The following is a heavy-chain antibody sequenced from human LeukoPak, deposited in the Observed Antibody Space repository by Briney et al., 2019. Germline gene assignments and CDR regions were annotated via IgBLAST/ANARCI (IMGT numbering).Heavy chain of an antibody. Sequence: PSETLSLTCTVSGGSINSYYWSWIRQPPGKGLEYIGYIYYSGSTNYNPSLKSRVTISIDTSKNQFSLKLSSVTAADTAVYYCATGILTGYYSMDVWGQGTTVTVSS. V-gene: IGHV4-59*08. CDR1: GGSINSYY. CDR2: IYYSGST. CDR3: ATGILTGYYSMDV. J-gene: IGHJ6*02. D-gene: IGHD3-9*01.